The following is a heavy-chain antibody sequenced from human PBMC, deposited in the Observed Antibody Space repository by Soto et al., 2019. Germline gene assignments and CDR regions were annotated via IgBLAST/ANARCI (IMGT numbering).Heavy chain of an antibody. Sequence: GSLRLSCAASGFTFSSYSMNWVRQAPGKGLEWVSSISTSSFSINYADSVKGRFSISRDNAQNSLHLQMNNLRAEDTAVYYCARNESSNIYGMDVWGQGTTVTVSS. D-gene: IGHD6-6*01. CDR3: ARNESSNIYGMDV. CDR2: ISTSSFSI. J-gene: IGHJ6*02. V-gene: IGHV3-21*01. CDR1: GFTFSSYS.